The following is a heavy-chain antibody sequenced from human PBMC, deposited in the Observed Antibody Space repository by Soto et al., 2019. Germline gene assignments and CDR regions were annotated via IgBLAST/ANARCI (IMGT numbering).Heavy chain of an antibody. CDR1: VVSIRSYF. CDR3: VRESHVDYERYGMDV. Sequence: PWETLSLTCTVSVVSIRSYFWSWIRHPPGKGLEWIGYIFDSGSTNYNPSLESRVTISVDKSKNQFSLRLSSVTAADTAVYYCVRESHVDYERYGMDVWGQGTTVTVSS. D-gene: IGHD4-17*01. J-gene: IGHJ6*02. CDR2: IFDSGST. V-gene: IGHV4-59*01.